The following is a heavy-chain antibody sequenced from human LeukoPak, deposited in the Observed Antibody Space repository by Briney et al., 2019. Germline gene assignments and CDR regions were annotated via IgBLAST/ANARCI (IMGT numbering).Heavy chain of an antibody. J-gene: IGHJ5*02. V-gene: IGHV3-21*01. CDR1: GFTFSSYS. CDR2: ISSSSSYI. Sequence: GGSLRLSCAASGFTFSSYSMNWVRQAPGKGLEWVSSISSSSSYIYYADSVRGRFTISGDNAKNSLYLQMNSLRAEETAVYYCASRTGGYWFNPWGRGTLVTVSS. CDR3: ASRTGGYWFNP. D-gene: IGHD3-10*01.